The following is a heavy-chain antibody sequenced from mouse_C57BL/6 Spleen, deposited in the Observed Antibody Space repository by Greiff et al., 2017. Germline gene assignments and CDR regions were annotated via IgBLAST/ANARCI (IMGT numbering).Heavy chain of an antibody. CDR1: GYTFTSYW. CDR2: IDPSDSYT. V-gene: IGHV1-69*01. Sequence: VQLQQSGAELVMPGASVKLSCKASGYTFTSYWMHWVKQRPGQGLEWIGEIDPSDSYTNYNQKFKGKSTLTVDKSSSTAYMQLSSLTSEDSAVYYCARRDGSPLFAYWGQGTLVTVSA. CDR3: ARRDGSPLFAY. J-gene: IGHJ3*01. D-gene: IGHD1-1*01.